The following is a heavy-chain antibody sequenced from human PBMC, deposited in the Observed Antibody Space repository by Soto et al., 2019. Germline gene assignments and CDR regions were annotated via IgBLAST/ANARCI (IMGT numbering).Heavy chain of an antibody. V-gene: IGHV4-59*08. Sequence: SETLSLTCTVSGGSINNYYWSWIRQPPGKGLEWIGYIYYTGSTNYNPSLKSRVTISVDTSKNQFSLKLSSVTAADTALYYCARRQSWDYFFDYWGQGIMVT. CDR1: GGSINNYY. CDR3: ARRQSWDYFFDY. J-gene: IGHJ4*02. D-gene: IGHD6-13*01. CDR2: IYYTGST.